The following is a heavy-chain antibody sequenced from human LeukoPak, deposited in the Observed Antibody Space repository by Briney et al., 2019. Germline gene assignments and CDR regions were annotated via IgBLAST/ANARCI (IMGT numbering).Heavy chain of an antibody. Sequence: SETLSLTCAVYGGSFSGYYWSWIRQPPGKGLEWIGEINHSGSTNYNPSLKSRVTISVDTSKNQFSLKLSSVTAADTAVYYCAREGEPPSNYYDSSGHSYYFDYWGQGTLVTVSS. CDR2: INHSGST. D-gene: IGHD3-22*01. V-gene: IGHV4-34*01. CDR1: GGSFSGYY. J-gene: IGHJ4*02. CDR3: AREGEPPSNYYDSSGHSYYFDY.